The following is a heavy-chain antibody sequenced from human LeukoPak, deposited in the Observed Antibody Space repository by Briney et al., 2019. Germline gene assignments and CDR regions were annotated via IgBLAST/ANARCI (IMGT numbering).Heavy chain of an antibody. Sequence: ASVKVSCKASGGTFSSYAISWVRQAPGQGLEWMGGIIPIFGTANYAQKFQGRVTITADESTSTAYMELSSLRSEDTAVYYCARSYPIPSSGYFDYWGQGNLVTVSS. CDR3: ARSYPIPSSGYFDY. D-gene: IGHD3-22*01. V-gene: IGHV1-69*01. CDR2: IIPIFGTA. CDR1: GGTFSSYA. J-gene: IGHJ4*02.